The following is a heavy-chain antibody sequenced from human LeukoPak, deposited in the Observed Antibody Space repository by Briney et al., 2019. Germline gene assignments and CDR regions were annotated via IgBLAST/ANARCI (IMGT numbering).Heavy chain of an antibody. CDR2: IRSSCSTI. CDR1: GFTFSDYY. J-gene: IGHJ4*02. CDR3: ARVSGYYGSGSKTYYFDY. D-gene: IGHD3-10*01. Sequence: GGSLRLYWAVSGFTFSDYYMSWIRQAPGKGLEWLSYIRSSCSTIYYAYSVKGRFTISMNNAKNSLYLQMNSLRAEDTAVYYCARVSGYYGSGSKTYYFDYWGQGTLVTVSS. V-gene: IGHV3-11*01.